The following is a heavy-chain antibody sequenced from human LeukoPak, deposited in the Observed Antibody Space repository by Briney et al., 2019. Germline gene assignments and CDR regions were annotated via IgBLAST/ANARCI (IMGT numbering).Heavy chain of an antibody. Sequence: ESLKISCAASGFTFSSYSMNWVRQAPGKGLEWVSSISSSSGYIYYADSVKGRFTISRDNAKNSLYLQMNSLRAEDTAVYYCARDYGSGSVDYWGQGTLVTVSS. CDR1: GFTFSSYS. CDR2: ISSSSGYI. J-gene: IGHJ4*02. V-gene: IGHV3-21*01. CDR3: ARDYGSGSVDY. D-gene: IGHD3-10*01.